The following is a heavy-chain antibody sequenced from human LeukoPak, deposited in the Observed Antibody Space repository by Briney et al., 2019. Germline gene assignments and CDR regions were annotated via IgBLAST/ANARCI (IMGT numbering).Heavy chain of an antibody. Sequence: PGGSLRLSCAASGFTFSNYAMHWVRQAPGKGLEWVAVISYDGSKKGYADSEKGRFTISRDNAKNSLYLQMNSLRAEDTAVYYCARDRWNYYDSSDAFDIWGQGTMVTVSS. CDR3: ARDRWNYYDSSDAFDI. J-gene: IGHJ3*02. V-gene: IGHV3-30*04. CDR1: GFTFSNYA. CDR2: ISYDGSKK. D-gene: IGHD3-22*01.